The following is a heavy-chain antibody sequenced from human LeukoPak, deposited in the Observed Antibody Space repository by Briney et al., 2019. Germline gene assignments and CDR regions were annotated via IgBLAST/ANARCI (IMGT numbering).Heavy chain of an antibody. CDR1: GGSISSSSYY. D-gene: IGHD6-13*01. Sequence: SETLSLTCTVSGGSISSSSYYWGWIRKPPGKGLEWIGSIYYSGSTYYNPSLKSRVSISVDTSKNKFSLRLNSMTAADTAVYYCTRHPPSAAFENGLDVWGQGTTVTVSS. CDR3: TRHPPSAAFENGLDV. V-gene: IGHV4-39*01. CDR2: IYYSGST. J-gene: IGHJ6*02.